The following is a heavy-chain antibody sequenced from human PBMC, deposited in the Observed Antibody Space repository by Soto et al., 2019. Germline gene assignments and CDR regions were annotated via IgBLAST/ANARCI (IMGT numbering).Heavy chain of an antibody. J-gene: IGHJ6*03. Sequence: TSETLSLTCAVYGGSFSGYYWSWIRQPPGKGLEWIGEINHSGSTNYNPSLKSRVTISVDTSKNQFSLKLSSVTAADTAVYYCAREGGASYLGYFSGGSCPTYYYYYMDVLGKGTTVTVSS. CDR2: INHSGST. CDR3: AREGGASYLGYFSGGSCPTYYYYYMDV. V-gene: IGHV4-34*01. D-gene: IGHD2-15*01. CDR1: GGSFSGYY.